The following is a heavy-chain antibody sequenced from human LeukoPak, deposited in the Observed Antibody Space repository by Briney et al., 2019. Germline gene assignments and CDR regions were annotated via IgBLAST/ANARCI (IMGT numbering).Heavy chain of an antibody. Sequence: GGSLRLSCAASGFTFDDYGMSWVRQAPGKGLEWVSGINWNGGSTGYADSVKGRFTISRDNAKNSLYLQMNSLRAEDTALYHCARVLRGEPLGSGDYWGQGTPVTVSS. J-gene: IGHJ4*02. D-gene: IGHD1-26*01. CDR1: GFTFDDYG. CDR3: ARVLRGEPLGSGDY. V-gene: IGHV3-20*01. CDR2: INWNGGST.